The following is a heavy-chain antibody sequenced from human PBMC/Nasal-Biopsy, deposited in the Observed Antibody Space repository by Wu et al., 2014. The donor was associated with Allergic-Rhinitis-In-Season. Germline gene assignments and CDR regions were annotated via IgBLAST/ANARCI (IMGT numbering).Heavy chain of an antibody. J-gene: IGHJ5*02. CDR1: YY. CDR2: VYYSGAT. V-gene: IGHV4-39*07. D-gene: IGHD3-3*01. Sequence: YYWGWIRQPPGKEMEWIGNVYYSGATYYNPSLKSRVTVSADTSKNQFSLTLSSVTAADTAIYYCARGLFSDESFWSAYSSNWFDPWGQGALVTVSS. CDR3: ARGLFSDESFWSAYSSNWFDP.